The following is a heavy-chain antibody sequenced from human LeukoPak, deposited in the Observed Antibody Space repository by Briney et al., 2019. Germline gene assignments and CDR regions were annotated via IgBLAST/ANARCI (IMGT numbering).Heavy chain of an antibody. V-gene: IGHV1-2*04. Sequence: ASVKVSCRTSGYIFTGYYMHWVRQAPGQGLEWMGWINPNSGGTNYAQKFQGWVTMTRDTSISTAYMELSRLRSDDTAVYYCARDLGVAVAGNMDVWGQGTTVTVSS. CDR1: GYIFTGYY. D-gene: IGHD6-19*01. J-gene: IGHJ6*02. CDR2: INPNSGGT. CDR3: ARDLGVAVAGNMDV.